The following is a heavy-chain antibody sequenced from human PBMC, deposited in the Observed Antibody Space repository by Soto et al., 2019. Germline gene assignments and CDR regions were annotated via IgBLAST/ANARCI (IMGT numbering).Heavy chain of an antibody. V-gene: IGHV3-74*01. Sequence: PEGSLRLSCAASGFTFSSYWMHWVRQAPGKGLVWVSRINSDGSSTSYADSVKGRFTISRDNAKNTLYLQMNSLRAEDTAVYYCAIVPYHYYYMDVWGKGTTVTVS. CDR1: GFTFSSYW. CDR3: AIVPYHYYYMDV. J-gene: IGHJ6*03. CDR2: INSDGSST.